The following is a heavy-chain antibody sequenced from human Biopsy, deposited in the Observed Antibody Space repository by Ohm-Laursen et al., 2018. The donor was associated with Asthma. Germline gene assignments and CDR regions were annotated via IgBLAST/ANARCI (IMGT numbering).Heavy chain of an antibody. CDR3: ARGYSFGGDFHY. Sequence: LRLSCTASGFVFSQCGMHWVRQAPGKGLEWVAGMSYEGSTEYYPDSVKGRFTISRDNSRNTVYLQMNSLRVADTAVYYCARGYSFGGDFHYWGQGILVTVSS. D-gene: IGHD5-18*01. V-gene: IGHV3-30*03. CDR1: GFVFSQCG. J-gene: IGHJ4*02. CDR2: MSYEGSTE.